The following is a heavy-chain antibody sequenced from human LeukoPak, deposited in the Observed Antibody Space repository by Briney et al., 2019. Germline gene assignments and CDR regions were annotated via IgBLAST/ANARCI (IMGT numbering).Heavy chain of an antibody. V-gene: IGHV4-30-4*01. CDR2: IYYSGST. Sequence: SETLSLTCTVSGGSISSGDYYWSWIRQPPGKGLEWIGYIYYSGSTYYNPSLKSRVTISVDTSKNQFSLKLSSVTAADTAVYYCARGGGDSSGWEYFDYWGQGTLVTVSS. CDR1: GGSISSGDYY. CDR3: ARGGGDSSGWEYFDY. J-gene: IGHJ4*02. D-gene: IGHD6-19*01.